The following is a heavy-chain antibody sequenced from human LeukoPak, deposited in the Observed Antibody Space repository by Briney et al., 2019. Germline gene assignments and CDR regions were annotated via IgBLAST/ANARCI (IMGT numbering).Heavy chain of an antibody. J-gene: IGHJ4*02. CDR2: INHSGST. Sequence: SETLSLTCAVYGGSFSGYYWSWIRQPPGKGLEWIGEINHSGSTNYNPSLMSRVTISVDTSKNQFSLKLSSVTAADTAVYYCARGVYDSSGYFDYWGQGTLVTVSS. CDR3: ARGVYDSSGYFDY. V-gene: IGHV4-34*01. D-gene: IGHD3-22*01. CDR1: GGSFSGYY.